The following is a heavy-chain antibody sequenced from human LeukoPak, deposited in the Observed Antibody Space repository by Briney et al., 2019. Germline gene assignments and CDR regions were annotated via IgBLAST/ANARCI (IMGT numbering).Heavy chain of an antibody. D-gene: IGHD6-19*01. CDR2: INGDGSSA. J-gene: IGHJ1*01. CDR1: GFNLSDYW. Sequence: PGGSLRLSCAASGFNLSDYWMHWVRQVPGKGLVWVSRINGDGSSAKYADSVKGRFTISRDNAKNTLYLQMNSLRAEDTAVYYCTRDPGGQRLVLEYFHHWGQGTLVTVSS. CDR3: TRDPGGQRLVLEYFHH. V-gene: IGHV3-74*03.